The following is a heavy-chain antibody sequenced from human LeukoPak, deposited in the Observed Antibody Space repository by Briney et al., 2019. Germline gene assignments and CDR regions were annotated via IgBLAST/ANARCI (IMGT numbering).Heavy chain of an antibody. J-gene: IGHJ4*02. V-gene: IGHV1-2*02. D-gene: IGHD1-26*01. CDR3: ARSDIVGATINY. Sequence: ASVKVSCKASGYTFTGYYMHWVRQAPGQGLEWMGWINPNSGGTKYAQKLQGRVTMTRDTSISTAYMELSRLRSDDTAVYYCARSDIVGATINYWGQGTLVTVSS. CDR2: INPNSGGT. CDR1: GYTFTGYY.